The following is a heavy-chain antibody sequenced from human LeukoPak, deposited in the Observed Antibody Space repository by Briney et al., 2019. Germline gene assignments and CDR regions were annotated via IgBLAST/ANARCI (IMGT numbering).Heavy chain of an antibody. D-gene: IGHD3-22*01. V-gene: IGHV4-59*08. CDR3: ARFGYDSDGYKYYFDY. CDR2: ISYGGST. J-gene: IGHJ4*02. CDR1: GGSISSYY. Sequence: SETLSLTCTVSGGSISSYYWSWIRQSPGKGLQWIGYISYGGSTNYGSSLKSRLTMSVDTSKNQFSLKLRSVTAADTAVYYCARFGYDSDGYKYYFDYWGQGARVTVSS.